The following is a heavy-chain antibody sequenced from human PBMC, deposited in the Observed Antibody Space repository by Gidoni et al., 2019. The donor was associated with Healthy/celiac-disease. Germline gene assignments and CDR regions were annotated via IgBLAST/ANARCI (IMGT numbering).Heavy chain of an antibody. Sequence: QVRLVESGGCVVQPGRSLRLSCSASGFTFGSYGMHWVRQAPGKGLEWVAVIWYDGSNKYYADSVKGRFTISRDNSKNTLYLQMNSLRAEDTAVYYCAREGGTDNYYDSSGYADYWGQGTLVTVSS. J-gene: IGHJ4*02. CDR1: GFTFGSYG. D-gene: IGHD3-22*01. V-gene: IGHV3-33*01. CDR2: IWYDGSNK. CDR3: AREGGTDNYYDSSGYADY.